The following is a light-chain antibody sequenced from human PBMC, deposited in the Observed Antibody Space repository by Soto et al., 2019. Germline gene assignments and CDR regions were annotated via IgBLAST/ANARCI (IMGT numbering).Light chain of an antibody. V-gene: IGKV1-5*03. CDR3: QQYNSYPWT. J-gene: IGKJ1*01. CDR1: QSISIY. CDR2: EAS. Sequence: IQFTQSPSSLSASVVDRVTITCRASQSISIYLAWYQQKPGKAPKLLIYEASSLESGVPSRFSGSGSGTEFTLTISSLQPDDFATYYCQQYNSYPWTFGQGTKVDIK.